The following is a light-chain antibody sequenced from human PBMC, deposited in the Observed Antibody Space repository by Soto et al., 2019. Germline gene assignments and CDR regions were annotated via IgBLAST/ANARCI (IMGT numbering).Light chain of an antibody. CDR2: DAS. CDR1: QDITTY. CDR3: QQYDDLPLT. J-gene: IGKJ4*01. V-gene: IGKV1-33*01. Sequence: IQMTQSPSSLSASVGDRVTVTCQASQDITTYLSWYQQKPGKAPKLLISDASNLEIGVPSRFSGRGSGTDFSLTINNLQPEDFATYFCQQYDDLPLTFGGGTKVEV.